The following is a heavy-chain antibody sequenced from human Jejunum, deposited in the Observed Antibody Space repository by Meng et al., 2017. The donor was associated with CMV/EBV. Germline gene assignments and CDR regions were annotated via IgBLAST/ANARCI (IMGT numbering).Heavy chain of an antibody. CDR3: ARETLGYCSSTSCYIGPPDY. CDR2: INTNTGNP. CDR1: GSTLTSYA. D-gene: IGHD2-2*01. J-gene: IGHJ4*02. V-gene: IGHV7-4-1*02. Sequence: QVQLVQSGAELKMPGXSVKVSXELSGSTLTSYAMNWVRQAPGQGLEWMGWINTNTGNPTYAQGFTGRFVFSLDTSVSTAYLQISSLKAEDTAVYYCARETLGYCSSTSCYIGPPDYWGQGTLVTVSS.